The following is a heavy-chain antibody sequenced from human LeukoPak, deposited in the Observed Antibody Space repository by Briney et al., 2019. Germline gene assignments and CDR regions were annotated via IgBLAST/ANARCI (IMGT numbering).Heavy chain of an antibody. D-gene: IGHD2-2*03. CDR1: GGSISSGGYY. J-gene: IGHJ3*02. CDR3: ARFGGDCSSTRCLDAFDI. Sequence: SQTLSLTCTVSGGSISSGGYYWTWIRQRPGKGLEWIGYNYNRGSTYYNTSLKSRVTISVDTSKNQFSLKLSSVTAADTAVYYCARFGGDCSSTRCLDAFDIWGQGTVVTVSS. V-gene: IGHV4-31*03. CDR2: NYNRGST.